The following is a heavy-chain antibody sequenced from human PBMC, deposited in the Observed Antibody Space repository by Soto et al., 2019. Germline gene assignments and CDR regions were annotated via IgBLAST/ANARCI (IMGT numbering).Heavy chain of an antibody. J-gene: IGHJ6*02. CDR2: IWYDGSNK. CDR3: ARANYGMDV. Sequence: SLRLSCAASGFAFSSYGMHWGRQAPGKGLEWVAVIWYDGSNKYYADSVKGRFTISRDNSKNTLYLQMNSLRAEDTAVYYCARANYGMDVWGRRTTVTVCS. V-gene: IGHV3-33*01. CDR1: GFAFSSYG.